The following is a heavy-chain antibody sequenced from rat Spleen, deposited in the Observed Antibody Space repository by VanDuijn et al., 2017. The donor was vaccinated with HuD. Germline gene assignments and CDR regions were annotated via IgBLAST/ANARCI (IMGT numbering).Heavy chain of an antibody. CDR1: GFSLTDYH. Sequence: QVQLKESGPGLVQPSQTLSLTCTVSGFSLTDYHVSWVRQPPGKGLEWMGIIWTGGTTTYNSLLKSRLSISRDTSKNQVFLKMNSLQTDDTGTYYCTRERHSYGVMDAWGQGTSVTVSS. CDR3: TRERHSYGVMDA. D-gene: IGHD1-12*01. CDR2: IWTGGTT. J-gene: IGHJ4*01. V-gene: IGHV2-43*01.